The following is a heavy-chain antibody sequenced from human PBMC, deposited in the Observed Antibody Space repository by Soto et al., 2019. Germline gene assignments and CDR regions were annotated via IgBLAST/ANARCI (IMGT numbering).Heavy chain of an antibody. J-gene: IGHJ4*02. V-gene: IGHV5-51*01. CDR1: GYSFTSYW. CDR2: IYPGDSDT. Sequence: GESLKISCKGSGYSFTSYWIGWVRQMPGKGLEWMGIIYPGDSDTRYSPSFQGQVTISADKSISTAYLQWSSLKASDTAMYYCARESRYGSGGSCYFLPGIDYWGQGTLVTVSS. D-gene: IGHD2-15*01. CDR3: ARESRYGSGGSCYFLPGIDY.